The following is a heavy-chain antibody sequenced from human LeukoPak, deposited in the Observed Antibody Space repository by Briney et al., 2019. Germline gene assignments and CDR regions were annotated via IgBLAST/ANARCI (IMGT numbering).Heavy chain of an antibody. V-gene: IGHV4-4*02. CDR1: GGSISSTNW. Sequence: SGTLSLTCGVSGGSISSTNWYSWVRQPPGQGLEWIGEISLSGLTNYNPSLKGRVTMSLDKSKNLLSLTLTSVTAADTAVYYCSRESGAFSPFGYWGQGTLVTVTS. J-gene: IGHJ4*02. D-gene: IGHD1-26*01. CDR2: ISLSGLT. CDR3: SRESGAFSPFGY.